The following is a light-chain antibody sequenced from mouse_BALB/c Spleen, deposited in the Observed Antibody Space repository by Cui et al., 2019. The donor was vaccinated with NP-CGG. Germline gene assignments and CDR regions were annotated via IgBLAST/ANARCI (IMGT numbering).Light chain of an antibody. J-gene: IGLJ1*01. CDR2: GTN. Sequence: QAVVTQESAFTTSPGETVTLTCRSSTGAVTTSNYANWVQEKPDHLFTGLIGGTNNRAPGVPDRFSGSLIGDKAALTITGAQTEDEAIYFCALWYSNHWVFGGGTKLTVL. CDR1: TGAVTTSNY. V-gene: IGLV1*01. CDR3: ALWYSNHWV.